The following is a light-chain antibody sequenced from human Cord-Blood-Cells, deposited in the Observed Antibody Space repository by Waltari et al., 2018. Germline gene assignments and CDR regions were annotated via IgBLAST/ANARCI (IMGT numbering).Light chain of an antibody. J-gene: IGKJ2*01. Sequence: EIVMTQSPAPLSVSPGERATLPYRSSQSVSSNLAWYQQKPGQAPRLLIYGASTRATGIPARFSGSWSGTEFTLTISSLQSEDFAVYYCQQYNNWPSYTFGQGTKLEIK. CDR3: QQYNNWPSYT. CDR1: QSVSSN. V-gene: IGKV3-15*01. CDR2: GAS.